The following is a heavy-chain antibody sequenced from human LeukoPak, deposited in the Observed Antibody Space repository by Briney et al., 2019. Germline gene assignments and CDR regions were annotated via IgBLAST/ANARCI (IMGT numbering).Heavy chain of an antibody. CDR1: GFTFSSYT. CDR3: ARGSGWSSYYGMDV. Sequence: GGSLRLSCAASGFTFSSYTMHWVRQAPGKGLVYVSAISSNGGSTYYANSVKGRFTISRDNSKDTLYLQMGSLRAEDMAVYYCARGSGWSSYYGMDVWGQGTTVTVSS. CDR2: ISSNGGST. D-gene: IGHD6-19*01. V-gene: IGHV3-64*01. J-gene: IGHJ6*02.